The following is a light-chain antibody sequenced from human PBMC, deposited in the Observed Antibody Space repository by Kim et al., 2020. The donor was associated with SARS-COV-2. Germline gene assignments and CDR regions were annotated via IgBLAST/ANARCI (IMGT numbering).Light chain of an antibody. CDR2: RNN. CDR3: SAWDSSLSAWV. V-gene: IGLV10-54*01. Sequence: RQTAALTCVGNCNKVDNQGAAWLQQHQGHPPKPLSYRNNNRPSGISERLSASRSGNTASLTITGLQPDDEADYYCSAWDSSLSAWVFGGGTKLTVL. J-gene: IGLJ3*02. CDR1: CNKVDNQG.